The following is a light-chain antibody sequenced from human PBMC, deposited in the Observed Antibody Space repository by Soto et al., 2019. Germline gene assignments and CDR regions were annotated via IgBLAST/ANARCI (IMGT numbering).Light chain of an antibody. Sequence: DIVLTQSPGTTSLSPGERATLSCRTSQTVSSAYLAWYKQKPGQAPRLLIYGASSRATGIPDRFSGSGSGTDFTLTINRLEPEDSAVYYCQQYGSSPLSSFGQGTKLEIK. J-gene: IGKJ2*01. V-gene: IGKV3-20*01. CDR1: QTVSSAY. CDR3: QQYGSSPLSS. CDR2: GAS.